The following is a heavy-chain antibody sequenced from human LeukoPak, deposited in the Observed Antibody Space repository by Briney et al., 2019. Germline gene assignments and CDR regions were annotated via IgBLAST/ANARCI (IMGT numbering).Heavy chain of an antibody. D-gene: IGHD6-19*01. CDR1: GYTFTSYD. CDR3: ARAGSGWYGGDFDY. CDR2: MNPNSGNT. J-gene: IGHJ4*02. V-gene: IGHV1-8*01. Sequence: GASVKVSCKASGYTFTSYDINWVRQATGQGLEWMGWMNPNSGNTGYAQKFQGRVTMTRNTSISTAYMELSSLRPEDTAVYYCARAGSGWYGGDFDYWGQGTLVTVSS.